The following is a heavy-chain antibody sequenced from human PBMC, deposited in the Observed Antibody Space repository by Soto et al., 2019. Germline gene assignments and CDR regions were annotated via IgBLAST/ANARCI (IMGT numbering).Heavy chain of an antibody. V-gene: IGHV3-48*01. D-gene: IGHD3-3*01. CDR2: ISSSSSTI. Sequence: EVQLVESGGGVVQPGGSLRLSCAASGFTFSSYSMNWVRQAPGKGLEWVAYISSSSSTIYYADSVKGRFTISRDNAKNSLYLQMHSMRAEDTAVYYCASEIFGVVNDYWGQGTLVTVSS. CDR3: ASEIFGVVNDY. CDR1: GFTFSSYS. J-gene: IGHJ4*02.